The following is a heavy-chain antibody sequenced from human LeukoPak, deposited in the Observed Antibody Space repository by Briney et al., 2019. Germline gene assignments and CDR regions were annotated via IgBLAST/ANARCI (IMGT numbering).Heavy chain of an antibody. J-gene: IGHJ6*02. Sequence: GGSLRLSCITSGFTFSNYGFHWVRQAPGKGLEWTAAIWYDGSNQYYPDSVKGRFTISRDNSKNTIYLQMNSLRPEDTAVYYCARDRPRNYYYYGMDVWGQGTTVTVSS. CDR2: IWYDGSNQ. V-gene: IGHV3-33*01. CDR1: GFTFSNYG. CDR3: ARDRPRNYYYYGMDV.